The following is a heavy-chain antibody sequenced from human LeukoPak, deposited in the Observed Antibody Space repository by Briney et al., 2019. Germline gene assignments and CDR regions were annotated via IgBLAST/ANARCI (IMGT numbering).Heavy chain of an antibody. CDR3: ARSAPDYYDSSGLDY. CDR2: INHSGST. CDR1: GGSFSGYY. J-gene: IGHJ4*02. Sequence: PSETLSLTCAVYGGSFSGYYWSWIRQPPGKGLEWIGEINHSGSTNYNPSLKSRVTISVDTSKNQFSLKLSSVTAADKAVYYCARSAPDYYDSSGLDYWGQGTLVTVSS. V-gene: IGHV4-34*01. D-gene: IGHD3-22*01.